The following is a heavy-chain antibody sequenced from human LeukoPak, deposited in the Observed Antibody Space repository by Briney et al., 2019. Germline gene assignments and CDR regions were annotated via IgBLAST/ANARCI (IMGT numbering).Heavy chain of an antibody. D-gene: IGHD3-10*01. Sequence: SETLSLTCAVYGGSFSGYYWSWIRQPPGKGLEWIGEINHSGSTNYNPSLKSRVTISVDTSKNQFSLKLSSVTAADTAVYYCARMVRGPPEYFDLWGRGTLVTVSS. J-gene: IGHJ2*01. CDR1: GGSFSGYY. V-gene: IGHV4-34*01. CDR2: INHSGST. CDR3: ARMVRGPPEYFDL.